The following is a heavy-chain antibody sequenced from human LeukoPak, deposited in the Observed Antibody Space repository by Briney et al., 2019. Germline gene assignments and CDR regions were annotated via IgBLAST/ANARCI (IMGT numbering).Heavy chain of an antibody. V-gene: IGHV4-39*07. CDR3: ARDQSRGAFDI. D-gene: IGHD3-10*01. CDR1: GGSIRNNNYY. CDR2: VFYTGTT. Sequence: SETLSLTCSVTGGSIRNNNYYWAWIRQPPGEGLEWIGNVFYTGTTYYNPSLESRVTIFVDTSTNQFSLTLKSVTAADTAVYYCARDQSRGAFDIWGQGTMVTVSS. J-gene: IGHJ3*02.